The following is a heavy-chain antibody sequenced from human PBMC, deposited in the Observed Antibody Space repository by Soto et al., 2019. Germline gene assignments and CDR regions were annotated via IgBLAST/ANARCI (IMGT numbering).Heavy chain of an antibody. CDR1: GYSFTGYW. J-gene: IGHJ5*02. D-gene: IGHD3-10*01. CDR2: SSPSDSDT. V-gene: IGHV5-51*01. Sequence: GESLKISCKGSGYSFTGYWIGWVRQKPGEGLEWMGISSPSDSDTRYSPSFEGQVTMSADKSISTAYLQWMSLRASDSAMYYCATLCSGVIYENYPSGTYDIGPQWFEPWGQGTPVTVAS. CDR3: ATLCSGVIYENYPSGTYDIGPQWFEP.